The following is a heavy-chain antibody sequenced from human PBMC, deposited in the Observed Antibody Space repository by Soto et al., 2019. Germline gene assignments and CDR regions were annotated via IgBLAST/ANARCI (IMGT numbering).Heavy chain of an antibody. CDR2: IRAYNGYT. CDR1: GYTFTSYG. CDR3: ARASDGYRSGWYVGYFDF. V-gene: IGHV1-18*04. J-gene: IGHJ4*02. D-gene: IGHD6-19*01. Sequence: RASVKVSCKASGYTFTSYGISWVRQAPGQGLEWMGWIRAYNGYTNYAQKFQGRVTVTTDTSTSTAYMELRSLISDDTAVYYCARASDGYRSGWYVGYFDFWGQGTLVTVSS.